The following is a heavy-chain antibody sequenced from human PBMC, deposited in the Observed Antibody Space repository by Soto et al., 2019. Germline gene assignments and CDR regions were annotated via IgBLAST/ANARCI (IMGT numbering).Heavy chain of an antibody. CDR1: GGSISSYY. CDR2: IYYSGST. D-gene: IGHD2-2*01. V-gene: IGHV4-59*08. J-gene: IGHJ5*02. Sequence: SETLSLTCTVSGGSISSYYWSWIRQPPGKGLEWIGYIYYSGSTNYNPSLKSRVTISVDTSKNQFSLKLSSVTAADTAVYYCARSTRGAPAANTRIKWFDPWGQGTLVTVSS. CDR3: ARSTRGAPAANTRIKWFDP.